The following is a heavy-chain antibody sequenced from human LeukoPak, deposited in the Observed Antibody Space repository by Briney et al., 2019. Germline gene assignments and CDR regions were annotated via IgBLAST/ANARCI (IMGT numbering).Heavy chain of an antibody. J-gene: IGHJ4*02. CDR2: IKHDGSEK. CDR3: ARDQTPFV. V-gene: IGHV3-7*01. Sequence: SGGSLRLSCAASGFTFDDFAMHWLRQAPGKGLEWVANIKHDGSEKYYVDSVKGRFTISRDNAKNSLYLQMNSLRAEDTAVYYCARDQTPFVWGQGTLVTVSS. CDR1: GFTFDDFA.